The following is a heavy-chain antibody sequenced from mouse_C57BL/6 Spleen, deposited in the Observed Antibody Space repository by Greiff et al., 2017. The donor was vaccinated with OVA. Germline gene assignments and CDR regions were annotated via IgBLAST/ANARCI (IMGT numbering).Heavy chain of an antibody. CDR1: GYAFSSSW. CDR2: IYPGDGDT. CDR3: ARGADYFDY. Sequence: VQLQQSGPELVKPGASVKISCKASGYAFSSSWMNWVKQRPGKGLEWIGRIYPGDGDTNYNGKFKGKATLTADKSSSTAYMQLSSLTSEDSAVYFCARGADYFDYGGQGTTLTVSS. J-gene: IGHJ2*01. V-gene: IGHV1-82*01.